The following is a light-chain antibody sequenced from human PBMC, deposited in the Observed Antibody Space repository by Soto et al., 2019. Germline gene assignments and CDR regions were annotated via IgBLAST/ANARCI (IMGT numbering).Light chain of an antibody. CDR3: QLPNSYPNT. Sequence: DMQVNLSPPSLTTTEGDRVTITCRASQGIGNDLGWYQQKPGKAPKLLIYAASTLQSGVPSRFSGSGSGTDFTLTISSLQPEHFATYYCQLPNSYPNTFGQGTRL. CDR2: AAS. CDR1: QGIGND. V-gene: IGKV1-17*01. J-gene: IGKJ5*01.